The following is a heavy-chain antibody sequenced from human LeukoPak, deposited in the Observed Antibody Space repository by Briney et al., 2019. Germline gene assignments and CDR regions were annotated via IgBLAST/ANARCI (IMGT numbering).Heavy chain of an antibody. CDR2: IIPILGIA. Sequence: SVKVSCKASGGTFSSYTISWVRQAPGQGLEWMGRIIPILGIANYAQKFQGRVTITADKSTSTAYMELSSLRSEDTAVYYCARVAMTTVAHDAFDIWGLGTMVTVSS. CDR1: GGTFSSYT. J-gene: IGHJ3*02. CDR3: ARVAMTTVAHDAFDI. D-gene: IGHD4-23*01. V-gene: IGHV1-69*02.